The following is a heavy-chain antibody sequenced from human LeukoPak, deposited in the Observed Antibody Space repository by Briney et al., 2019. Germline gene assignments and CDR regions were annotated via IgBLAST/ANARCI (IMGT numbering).Heavy chain of an antibody. CDR2: IYYSGST. V-gene: IGHV4-39*01. J-gene: IGHJ4*02. Sequence: SQTLSLTCTVSGGSISSSSYYWGWIRQPPGKGLEWIGSIYYSGSTYYNPSLKSRVTISVDTSKNQFSLKLSSVTAADTAVYYCARGESTGGIVPAAIMESYWGQGTLVTVSS. CDR1: GGSISSSSYY. CDR3: ARGESTGGIVPAAIMESY. D-gene: IGHD2-2*02.